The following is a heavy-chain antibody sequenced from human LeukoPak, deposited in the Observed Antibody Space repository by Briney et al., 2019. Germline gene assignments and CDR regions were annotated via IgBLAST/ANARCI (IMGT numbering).Heavy chain of an antibody. Sequence: ASVKVSCKASGYTFTSHYMHWVRQAPGQGLEWMGIINPSGGSTSYAQKFQGRVTMTRDTSTSTVYMELSSLRSEDTAVYYCARVSSGASMITFGGVLDYWGQGTLVTVSS. V-gene: IGHV1-46*01. J-gene: IGHJ4*02. D-gene: IGHD3-16*01. CDR1: GYTFTSHY. CDR2: INPSGGST. CDR3: ARVSSGASMITFGGVLDY.